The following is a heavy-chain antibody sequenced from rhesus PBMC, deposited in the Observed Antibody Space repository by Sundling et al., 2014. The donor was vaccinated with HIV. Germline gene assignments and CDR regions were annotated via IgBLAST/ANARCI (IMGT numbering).Heavy chain of an antibody. Sequence: EVRLVESGGGLVQPGGSLRLSCAASGFTFSNYYMHWVRQAQGKGLEWVGLIRNKANSYTTEYTAAVKGRFTISRDDSKDTLFLQMSSLKTEDTAVYYCILSNYAFDSWGQGVLVTVSS. V-gene: IGHV3-13*01. CDR3: ILSNYAFDS. CDR2: IRNKANSYTT. D-gene: IGHD4-23*01. CDR1: GFTFSNYY. J-gene: IGHJ4*01.